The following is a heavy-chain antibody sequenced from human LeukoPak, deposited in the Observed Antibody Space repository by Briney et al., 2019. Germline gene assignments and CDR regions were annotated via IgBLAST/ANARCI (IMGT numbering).Heavy chain of an antibody. Sequence: PGGSLRLSCAASGFSFMNAWMIWVRQAPGEGREWVGRIKSNADGGTPDYAAPARGRFTISRDDSKNTLYLQMNSMKTEDTAVYYCTTFYHEYSPYWGRGTLVTVSS. D-gene: IGHD2/OR15-2a*01. J-gene: IGHJ4*02. CDR2: IKSNADGGTP. V-gene: IGHV3-15*01. CDR1: GFSFMNAW. CDR3: TTFYHEYSPY.